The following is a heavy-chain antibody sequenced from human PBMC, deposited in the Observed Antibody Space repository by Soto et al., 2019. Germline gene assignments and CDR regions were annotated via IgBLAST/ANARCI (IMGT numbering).Heavy chain of an antibody. D-gene: IGHD3-22*01. CDR2: IWYDGSNK. CDR3: SREGDYYDSSGYSLPGVFDY. Sequence: QTGGSLRLSCAASGFTFSSYGMHWVRQAPGKGLEWVAVIWYDGSNKYYAESVKGRFTISRDNSKNTLYLQMNSLRAVDTAVYYCSREGDYYDSSGYSLPGVFDYWGQGTLVTVSS. V-gene: IGHV3-33*01. CDR1: GFTFSSYG. J-gene: IGHJ4*02.